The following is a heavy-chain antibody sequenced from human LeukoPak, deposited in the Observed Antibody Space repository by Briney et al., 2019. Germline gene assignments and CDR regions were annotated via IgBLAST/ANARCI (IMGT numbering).Heavy chain of an antibody. CDR2: IIPILGIA. CDR1: GYTFTSYG. CDR3: ASLGTRPPYYYYGMDV. V-gene: IGHV1-69*04. D-gene: IGHD3-16*01. Sequence: SVKVSCKASGYTFTSYGISWVRQAPGQGLEWMGRIIPILGIANYAQKFQGRVTITADKSTSTAYMELSSLRSEDTAVYYCASLGTRPPYYYYGMDVWGQGTTVTVSS. J-gene: IGHJ6*02.